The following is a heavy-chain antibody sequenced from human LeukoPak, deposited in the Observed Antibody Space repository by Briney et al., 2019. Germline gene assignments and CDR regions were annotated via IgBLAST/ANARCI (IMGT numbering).Heavy chain of an antibody. CDR3: ARGGWQQLALDY. CDR1: GYSFSSYG. V-gene: IGHV1-18*01. D-gene: IGHD6-13*01. CDR2: ISAYNGNT. Sequence: ASVKVSCKASGYSFSSYGISWVRQAPGQGLEWMGWISAYNGNTNYAQKLQARVTMTTDTSTSTAYMELRSLRSDDAAVYYCARGGWQQLALDYWGQGTLVTVSS. J-gene: IGHJ4*02.